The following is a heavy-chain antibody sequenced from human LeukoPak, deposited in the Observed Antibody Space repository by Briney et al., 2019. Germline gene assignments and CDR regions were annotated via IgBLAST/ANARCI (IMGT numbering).Heavy chain of an antibody. D-gene: IGHD3-22*01. CDR2: IVVGSGNT. CDR3: ARASYDSSDYEFFQH. V-gene: IGHV1-58*02. CDR1: GFTFTSSA. Sequence: GASVKVSCKASGFTFTSSAMQWVRQARGQRLEWIGWIVVGSGNTNYAQKFQERVTITRDMSTSTAYMELSSLRSEDTAVYYCARASYDSSDYEFFQHWGQGTLVTVSS. J-gene: IGHJ1*01.